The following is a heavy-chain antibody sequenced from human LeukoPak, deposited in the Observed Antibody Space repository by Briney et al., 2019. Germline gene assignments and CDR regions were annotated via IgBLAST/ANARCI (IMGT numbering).Heavy chain of an antibody. V-gene: IGHV4-34*01. Sequence: SETLSLTCAVYGGSCSGYYWSWIRQPPGKGLEWIGEINHSGSTNYNPSLKSRVTISVDTSKNQFSLKLSSVTAADTAVYYCARLKRRGTYYYDSSGYSYFDYWGQGTLVTVSS. CDR3: ARLKRRGTYYYDSSGYSYFDY. CDR2: INHSGST. CDR1: GGSCSGYY. D-gene: IGHD3-22*01. J-gene: IGHJ4*02.